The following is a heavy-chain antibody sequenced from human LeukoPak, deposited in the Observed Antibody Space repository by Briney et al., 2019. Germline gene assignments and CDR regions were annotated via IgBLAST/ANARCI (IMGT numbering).Heavy chain of an antibody. D-gene: IGHD3-22*01. Sequence: SETLSLTCTVSGGSIGSYYWGWIRQPPGKGLEWIGYIYYSGSTNHNPSLKSRVTISVDTSKNQFSLKLSSVTAADTAVYYCARSPLNYYDSSGYYLWGQGTLVTVSS. CDR1: GGSIGSYY. J-gene: IGHJ5*02. CDR2: IYYSGST. CDR3: ARSPLNYYDSSGYYL. V-gene: IGHV4-59*01.